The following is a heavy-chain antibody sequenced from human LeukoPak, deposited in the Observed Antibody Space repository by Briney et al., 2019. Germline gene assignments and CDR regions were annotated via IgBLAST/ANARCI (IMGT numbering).Heavy chain of an antibody. Sequence: PGGSLRLSCAASGFTFSSYSMNWVRQAPGKGLEWVSSISSSSSYIYYADSVKGRFTISRDNAKNSLYLQMNSLRAEDTAVYYCASGGREDYDILTGYWSLGYWGQGTLVTVSS. CDR3: ASGGREDYDILTGYWSLGY. J-gene: IGHJ4*02. D-gene: IGHD3-9*01. V-gene: IGHV3-21*01. CDR2: ISSSSSYI. CDR1: GFTFSSYS.